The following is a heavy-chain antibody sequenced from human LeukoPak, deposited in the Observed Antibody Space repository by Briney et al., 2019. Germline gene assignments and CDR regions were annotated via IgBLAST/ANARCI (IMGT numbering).Heavy chain of an antibody. D-gene: IGHD2-2*01. CDR2: IYHSGST. Sequence: SETLSLTCAVSGYSISSGYYWGWIRQPPGKGLEWIGSIYHSGSTYYNPSLKSRVTISVDTSENQFSLKLSSVTAADTAVYYCARSPDIIVVPAAYFGYWGQGTLVTVSS. J-gene: IGHJ4*02. V-gene: IGHV4-38-2*01. CDR1: GYSISSGYY. CDR3: ARSPDIIVVPAAYFGY.